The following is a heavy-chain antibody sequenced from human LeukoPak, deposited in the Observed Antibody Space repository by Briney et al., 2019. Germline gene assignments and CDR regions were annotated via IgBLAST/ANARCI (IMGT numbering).Heavy chain of an antibody. CDR1: GGSISSGGYY. CDR3: ARATGRGWNGFYYYYYYMDV. CDR2: IYYSGST. Sequence: PSETLSLTCTXSGGSISSGGYYWSWIRQHPGKGLEWIGYIYYSGSTYYNPSLKSRVTISVDTSKNQFSLKLSSVTAADTAVYYCARATGRGWNGFYYYYYYMDVWGKGTTVTVSS. J-gene: IGHJ6*03. V-gene: IGHV4-31*03. D-gene: IGHD3-3*01.